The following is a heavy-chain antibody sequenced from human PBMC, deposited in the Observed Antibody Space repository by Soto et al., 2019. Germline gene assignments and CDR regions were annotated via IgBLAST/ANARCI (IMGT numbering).Heavy chain of an antibody. J-gene: IGHJ4*02. CDR2: ISAFNGET. D-gene: IGHD2-2*01. V-gene: IGHV1-18*01. CDR1: GYIFTMYG. Sequence: QVQLVQSGAEVKKPGAAVKVSCLASGYIFTMYGISWVRQAPGQGPEWMGWISAFNGETNYAQTLQGRVTMTRDTSTNTAYMELRSLPSDDTAVYYCARDVGDEYCTNTSCDGNLDNWGQGTLVTVSS. CDR3: ARDVGDEYCTNTSCDGNLDN.